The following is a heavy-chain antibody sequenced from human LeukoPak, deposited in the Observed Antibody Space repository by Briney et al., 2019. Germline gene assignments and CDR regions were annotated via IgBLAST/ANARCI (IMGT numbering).Heavy chain of an antibody. V-gene: IGHV1-2*02. CDR3: ARKYGDYNAELAFDI. Sequence: ASVKVSCKASGYTFIGYYMYCVRQAPGQGPEWMGWINPNSGGTNYAQKFQGRVTMTRDTSISTAYMELSRLRSDDTAVYYCARKYGDYNAELAFDIWGQGTMVTVSS. CDR1: GYTFIGYY. D-gene: IGHD4-17*01. J-gene: IGHJ3*02. CDR2: INPNSGGT.